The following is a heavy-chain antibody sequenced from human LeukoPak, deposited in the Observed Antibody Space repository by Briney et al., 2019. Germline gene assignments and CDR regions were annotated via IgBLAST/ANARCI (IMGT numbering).Heavy chain of an antibody. CDR2: INTDGSAT. D-gene: IGHD2/OR15-2a*01. Sequence: GGSLRLSCAASGFTFSSYWMHWVRQAPGKGLVWVSRINTDGSATTYADSVKGRFTISRDNAKNTLFLQINTLRVEDTAVYYCAREIVVGSTLWVDPWGQGTLVTVSS. CDR3: AREIVVGSTLWVDP. J-gene: IGHJ5*02. V-gene: IGHV3-74*01. CDR1: GFTFSSYW.